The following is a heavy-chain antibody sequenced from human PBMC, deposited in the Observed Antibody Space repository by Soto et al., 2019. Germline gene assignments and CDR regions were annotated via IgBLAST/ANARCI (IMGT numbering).Heavy chain of an antibody. CDR1: GGSISGPSYY. CDR3: ARIPGITTFRRDY. D-gene: IGHD1-1*01. V-gene: IGHV4-39*01. CDR2: IYYSGNT. Sequence: SETLSLTCSVSGGSISGPSYYWGWIRQPPGKGLEWIGSIYYSGNTYYNPSLKSRVTISVDTSRNQFSLKVNSVTAADTAVYFCARIPGITTFRRDYWGQGTLVTVYS. J-gene: IGHJ4*02.